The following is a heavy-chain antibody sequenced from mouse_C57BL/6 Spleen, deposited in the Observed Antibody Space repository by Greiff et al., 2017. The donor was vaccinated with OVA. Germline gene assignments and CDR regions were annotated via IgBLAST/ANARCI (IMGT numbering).Heavy chain of an antibody. J-gene: IGHJ1*03. CDR2: IDPSDSYT. CDR3: ARTINYYGSSYRWYFDV. CDR1: GYTFTSYW. Sequence: QVQLQQPGAELVMPGASVKLSCKASGYTFTSYWMHWVKQRPGQGLEWIGEIDPSDSYTNYNQKFKGKSTLTVDKSSSTAYMQLSSLTSEDSAVYYCARTINYYGSSYRWYFDVWGTGTTVTVSS. D-gene: IGHD1-1*01. V-gene: IGHV1-69*01.